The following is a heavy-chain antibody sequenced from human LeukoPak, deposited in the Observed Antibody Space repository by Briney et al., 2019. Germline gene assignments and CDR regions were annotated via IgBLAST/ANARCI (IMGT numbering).Heavy chain of an antibody. J-gene: IGHJ4*02. CDR3: ARDLSPVVRASPMGY. CDR1: GFTFTSYG. Sequence: QPGRSLRLSCAASGFTFTSYGMHWVRQAPGKGLEWVALITYDGYYKYYSDSVKGRFTISSDTSKNTMYLQMNSLRAEDTAVYYCARDLSPVVRASPMGYWGQGTLVTVSS. D-gene: IGHD3-10*01. V-gene: IGHV3-30*03. CDR2: ITYDGYYK.